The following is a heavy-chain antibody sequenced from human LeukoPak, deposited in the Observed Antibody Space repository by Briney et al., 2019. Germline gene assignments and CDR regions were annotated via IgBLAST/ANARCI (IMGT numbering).Heavy chain of an antibody. D-gene: IGHD6-13*01. J-gene: IGHJ4*02. CDR1: GFTVSSNY. CDR2: IYSGGST. Sequence: PGGSLRLSCAASGFTVSSNYMSWVRQAPGKGLEWVSVIYSGGSTYYADSVKGRFTISRDNSKNTLYLQMNSLRAEDTAVYYCAKVGIGSRDGYFDYWGQGTLVTVSS. V-gene: IGHV3-66*01. CDR3: AKVGIGSRDGYFDY.